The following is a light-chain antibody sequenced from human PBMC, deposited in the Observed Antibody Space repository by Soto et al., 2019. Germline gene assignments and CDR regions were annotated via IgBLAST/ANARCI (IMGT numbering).Light chain of an antibody. CDR2: DVS. CDR1: SSNIGGGYD. CDR3: SSYTSSSTLV. V-gene: IGLV2-14*01. Sequence: QAVLTQPPSVSEAPGQRVTISCTGSSSNIGGGYDVHWYQHNPGKAPKLMIYDVSNRPSGVSSRFSGSKSANTASLSISGPQADDEADYYCSSYTSSSTLVFGTGTKVTVL. J-gene: IGLJ1*01.